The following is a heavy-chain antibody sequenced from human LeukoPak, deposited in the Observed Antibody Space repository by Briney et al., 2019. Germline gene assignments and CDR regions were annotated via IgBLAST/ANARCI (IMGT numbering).Heavy chain of an antibody. Sequence: SETLSLTCTVSGGSISSYYWSWIRQPPGKGLEWIGYIYYSGSTNYNPSLKSRVTISVDTSKNQFSLKLSSVTAADTAVYYCARVRGVPYYFDYWGQGTPVTVSS. V-gene: IGHV4-59*01. J-gene: IGHJ4*02. CDR2: IYYSGST. D-gene: IGHD3-10*01. CDR1: GGSISSYY. CDR3: ARVRGVPYYFDY.